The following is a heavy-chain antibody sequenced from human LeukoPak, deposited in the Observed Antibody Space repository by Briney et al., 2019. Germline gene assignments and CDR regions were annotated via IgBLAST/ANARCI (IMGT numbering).Heavy chain of an antibody. CDR2: TYYSGST. D-gene: IGHD3-22*01. J-gene: IGHJ6*03. CDR1: GGSISSYY. V-gene: IGHV4-59*01. CDR3: ARASPRYYYDSSGYPRYYYYMDV. Sequence: SETLSLTCTVSGGSISSYYWSWIRQPPGKGLEWIGYTYYSGSTTYNPSLKSRVTISVDTSKNQFSLKLSSVTAADTAVYYCARASPRYYYDSSGYPRYYYYMDVWGKGTTVTVSS.